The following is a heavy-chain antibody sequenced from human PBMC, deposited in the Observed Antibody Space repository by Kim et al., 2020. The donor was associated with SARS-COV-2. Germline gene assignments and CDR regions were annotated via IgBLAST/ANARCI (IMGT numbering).Heavy chain of an antibody. CDR1: GFTFSSYA. Sequence: GGSLRLSCSASGFTFSSYAMHWVRQAPGKGLEYVSAISSNGGNGGSTYYADSVKGRFTISRDNSKNTLYLQMSSLRAEDTAVYYCVKDGPMAGLFYYFEYWGQGTLVTVSS. D-gene: IGHD6-19*01. J-gene: IGHJ4*02. CDR3: VKDGPMAGLFYYFEY. CDR2: ISSNGGNGGST. V-gene: IGHV3-64D*09.